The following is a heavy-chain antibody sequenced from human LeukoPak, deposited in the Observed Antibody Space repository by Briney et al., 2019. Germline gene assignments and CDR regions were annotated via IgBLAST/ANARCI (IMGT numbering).Heavy chain of an antibody. V-gene: IGHV3-53*01. J-gene: IGHJ3*01. CDR3: ARGGSYLSAFDL. D-gene: IGHD1-26*01. Sequence: PGGALRLSCAASGFTFSNAWMSWVRQAPGEGLEWVSIIYSGGSTFYADSVKGRFTISRDKSKNTLYLQMTSLRAEDTAVYYCARGGSYLSAFDLWGQGTMVTVSS. CDR2: IYSGGST. CDR1: GFTFSNAW.